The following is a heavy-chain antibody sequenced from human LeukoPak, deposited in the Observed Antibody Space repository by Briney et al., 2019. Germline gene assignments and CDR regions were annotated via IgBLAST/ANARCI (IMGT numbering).Heavy chain of an antibody. Sequence: PGGSLRLSCAASGFTVSSNYMSWVRQAPGKGLEWVSGISWNSGSIGYADSVKGRFTISRDNAKNSLYLQMNSLRAEDTALYYCAKDQQGTAMVFDYWGQGTLVTVSS. J-gene: IGHJ4*02. CDR1: GFTVSSNY. D-gene: IGHD5-18*01. CDR2: ISWNSGSI. CDR3: AKDQQGTAMVFDY. V-gene: IGHV3-9*01.